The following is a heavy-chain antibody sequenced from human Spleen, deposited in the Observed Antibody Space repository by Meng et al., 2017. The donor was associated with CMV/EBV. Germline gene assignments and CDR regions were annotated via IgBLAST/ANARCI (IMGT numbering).Heavy chain of an antibody. V-gene: IGHV1-24*01. CDR1: GYTFTSYG. CDR2: ADPEDGET. CDR3: AIIPAAIDWFDP. Sequence: ASVKVSCKASGYTFTSYGISWVRQAPGQGLEWMGGADPEDGETIYAQNFQGRVTMTEDTSTDTAYMELRSLRSEDTAVYYCAIIPAAIDWFDPWGQGTLVTVSS. J-gene: IGHJ5*02. D-gene: IGHD2-2*01.